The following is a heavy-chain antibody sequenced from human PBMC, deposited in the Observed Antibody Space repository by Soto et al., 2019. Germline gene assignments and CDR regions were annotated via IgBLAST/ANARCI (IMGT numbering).Heavy chain of an antibody. CDR2: INHSGST. Sequence: QVQLQQWGAGLLKPSETLSLTCAVYGGSFSGYDWSWIRQSPGKGLEWVGEINHSGSTNYNPSLKSRVTMSVGTSKNQFSLKLSSVTAADTAVYYCARGVVGATTAGLFDYWGQGTLVTVSS. CDR3: ARGVVGATTAGLFDY. D-gene: IGHD1-26*01. J-gene: IGHJ4*02. V-gene: IGHV4-34*01. CDR1: GGSFSGYD.